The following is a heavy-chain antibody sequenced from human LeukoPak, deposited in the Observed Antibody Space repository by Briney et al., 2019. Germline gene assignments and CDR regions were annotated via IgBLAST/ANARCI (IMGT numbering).Heavy chain of an antibody. CDR2: IYYSGST. J-gene: IGHJ4*02. V-gene: IGHV4-39*07. CDR3: ARWTYGGISD. Sequence: SETLSLTCTVSGGSISSSSYYWGWIRQPPGKGLEWIGSIYYSGSTYYNPSLKSRVTISVDTSKNQFSLKLSSVTAADTAVYYCARWTYGGISDWGQGTLVTVSS. CDR1: GGSISSSSYY. D-gene: IGHD4-23*01.